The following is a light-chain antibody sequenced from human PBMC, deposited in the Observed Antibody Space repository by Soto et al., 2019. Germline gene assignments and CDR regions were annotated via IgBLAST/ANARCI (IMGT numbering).Light chain of an antibody. CDR1: QNLGTLY. Sequence: IVLTQSPGTLSLSPWDRCTLSCRASQNLGTLYLAWFQQKSGQAPRLLIYSASRRATGIPDRFTGSGSWTDFTLTINRVEPEDFAVYFCQQYAGSPRTFGQGTKVDNK. J-gene: IGKJ1*01. V-gene: IGKV3-20*01. CDR2: SAS. CDR3: QQYAGSPRT.